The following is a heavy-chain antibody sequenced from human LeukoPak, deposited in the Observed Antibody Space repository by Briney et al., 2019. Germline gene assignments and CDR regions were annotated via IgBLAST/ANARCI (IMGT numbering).Heavy chain of an antibody. V-gene: IGHV4-59*01. Sequence: PSETLSLTCTVSGGSISSYYWSWIRQPPGKGLEWIGYIYYSGSTNYNPSLKSRVTISVDTSKNQFSLKLSSVTAADTAVYYCARSWNYVANWFDPWGQGTLVTVSS. CDR3: ARSWNYVANWFDP. J-gene: IGHJ5*02. CDR2: IYYSGST. D-gene: IGHD1-7*01. CDR1: GGSISSYY.